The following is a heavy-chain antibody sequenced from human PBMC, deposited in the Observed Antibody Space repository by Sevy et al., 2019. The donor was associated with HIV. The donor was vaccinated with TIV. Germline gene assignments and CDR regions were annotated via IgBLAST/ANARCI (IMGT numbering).Heavy chain of an antibody. CDR2: INSDGSST. CDR1: GFTFSSYW. Sequence: GESLKISCAASGFTFSSYWMHWVRQAPGKGLVWVSRINSDGSSTSYADSVKGRFTISRDNAKNTLYLQMNSLRAEDTAVYYCARGPPRRAARPDNWFDPWGQGTLVTVSS. CDR3: ARGPPRRAARPDNWFDP. V-gene: IGHV3-74*01. D-gene: IGHD6-13*01. J-gene: IGHJ5*02.